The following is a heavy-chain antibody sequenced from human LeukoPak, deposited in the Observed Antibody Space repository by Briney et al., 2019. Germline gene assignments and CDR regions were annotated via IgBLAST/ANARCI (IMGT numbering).Heavy chain of an antibody. CDR2: IKKDGSEE. CDR1: GFTSSSYW. J-gene: IGHJ4*02. V-gene: IGHV3-7*04. CDR3: AGGSGWLIDY. D-gene: IGHD6-19*01. Sequence: GGSLRLSCAASGFTSSSYWMNWVRQAPGNGLEWVAHIKKDGSEENYVDSVKGRFTISRDNAKNTLYLQMNSLRAEDTAVYYCAGGSGWLIDYWGQGTLVTVSS.